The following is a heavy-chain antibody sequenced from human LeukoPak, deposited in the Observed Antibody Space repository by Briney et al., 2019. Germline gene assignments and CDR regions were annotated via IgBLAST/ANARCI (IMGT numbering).Heavy chain of an antibody. Sequence: PSQTLSLTCTVSGGSISSGSYYWSWIRQPAGKGLEWIGRIHTSGSTNYNPSLKSRVTISVDRSKNQFSLKLSSVTAADTAVYYCARGHDYGDFFDYWGQGTLVTVSS. CDR2: IHTSGST. V-gene: IGHV4-61*02. J-gene: IGHJ4*02. CDR1: GGSISSGSYY. D-gene: IGHD4-17*01. CDR3: ARGHDYGDFFDY.